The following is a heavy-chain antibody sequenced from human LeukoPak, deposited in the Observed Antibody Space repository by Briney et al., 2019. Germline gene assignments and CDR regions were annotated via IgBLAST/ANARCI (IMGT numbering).Heavy chain of an antibody. CDR1: GFTFSSYS. J-gene: IGHJ6*02. V-gene: IGHV3-21*01. CDR3: ARVLASSRYYDFWSGPVSYGMDV. CDR2: ISSSSSYI. D-gene: IGHD3-3*01. Sequence: GGSLRLSCVASGFTFSSYSMNWVRQAPGKGLEWVSSISSSSSYIYYADSVKGRFTISRDNAKNSLYLQMNSLRAEDTAVYYCARVLASSRYYDFWSGPVSYGMDVWGQGTTVTVSS.